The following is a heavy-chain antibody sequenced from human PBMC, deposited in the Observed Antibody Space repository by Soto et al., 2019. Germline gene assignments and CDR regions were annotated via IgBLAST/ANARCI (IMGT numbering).Heavy chain of an antibody. Sequence: GGSLRFSCAASGFTFSDYYMSWIRQAPGKGLEWVSYISSSGSTIYYADSVKGRFTISRDNAKNSLYLQMNSLRAEDTAVYYCAREFKQTTVTTYDYYYYMDVWGKGTTVTVSS. CDR2: ISSSGSTI. CDR1: GFTFSDYY. V-gene: IGHV3-11*01. CDR3: AREFKQTTVTTYDYYYYMDV. D-gene: IGHD4-4*01. J-gene: IGHJ6*03.